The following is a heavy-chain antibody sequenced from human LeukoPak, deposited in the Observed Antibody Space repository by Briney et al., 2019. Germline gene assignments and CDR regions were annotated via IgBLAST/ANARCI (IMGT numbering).Heavy chain of an antibody. J-gene: IGHJ4*02. Sequence: SETLSLTCTVSGGSISSYYWSWIRQPPGKGLEWIGYIYYSGSTNYNPSLKSRVTISVDTSKNQFSLKLSSMTAADTAVYYCAREPVRGSLFDYWGQGTLVTVSS. CDR2: IYYSGST. CDR3: AREPVRGSLFDY. D-gene: IGHD3-16*01. V-gene: IGHV4-59*01. CDR1: GGSISSYY.